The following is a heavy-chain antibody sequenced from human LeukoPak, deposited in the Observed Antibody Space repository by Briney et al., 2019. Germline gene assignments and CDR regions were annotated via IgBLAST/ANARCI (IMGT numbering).Heavy chain of an antibody. CDR2: IYHSGRT. Sequence: SETLSLTCTVSGYSISSGYYWGWIRQPPGKGLEWIGSIYHSGRTYYNPSLKSRVTISLDTSKNQFSLKLSSVTAADTAVYYCAREDSRDGYNVQHFQHWGQGTLVTVSS. CDR1: GYSISSGYY. V-gene: IGHV4-38-2*02. D-gene: IGHD5-24*01. J-gene: IGHJ1*01. CDR3: AREDSRDGYNVQHFQH.